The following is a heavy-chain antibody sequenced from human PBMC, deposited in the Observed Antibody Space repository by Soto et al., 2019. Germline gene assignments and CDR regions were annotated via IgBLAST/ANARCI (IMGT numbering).Heavy chain of an antibody. Sequence: LSLTCSVSGGSIRTSSYYLSWIRQPPGRGLEWIGGIYYSGSTYYNPSLKSRVIISADTSKSQLSLKLSSVPAADAAVYSWARNLWSGFLRHFDYWGQGTLATVYS. CDR1: GGSIRTSSYY. V-gene: IGHV4-39*01. D-gene: IGHD3-3*01. CDR3: ARNLWSGFLRHFDY. J-gene: IGHJ4*02. CDR2: IYYSGST.